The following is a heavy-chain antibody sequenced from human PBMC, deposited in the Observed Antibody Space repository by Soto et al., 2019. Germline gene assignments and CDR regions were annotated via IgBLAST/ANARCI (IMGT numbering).Heavy chain of an antibody. D-gene: IGHD5-18*01. CDR3: ARDQPAEDTAMANGYYYYGMDV. V-gene: IGHV3-48*02. Sequence: PGGSLRLSCVGSGLTFSSYAMGWVRQAPGKGLEWVSYISSSSSTIYYADSVKGRFTISRDNAKNSLYLQMNSLRDEDTAVYYCARDQPAEDTAMANGYYYYGMDVWGQGTTVTVSS. CDR1: GLTFSSYA. CDR2: ISSSSSTI. J-gene: IGHJ6*02.